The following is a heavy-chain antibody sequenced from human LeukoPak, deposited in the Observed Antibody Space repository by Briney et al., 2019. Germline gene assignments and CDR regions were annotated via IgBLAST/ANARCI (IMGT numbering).Heavy chain of an antibody. CDR3: ARARRYYGSGSFLALDY. CDR2: INAGSGTT. D-gene: IGHD3-10*01. Sequence: ASVKVSCKASGYTFSSYAIHWVRQAPGQRLEWMEWINAGSGTTKYPQKFQGRVTITADKSTSTAYMELRSLRSDDTAVYYCARARRYYGSGSFLALDYWGQGTLVTVSS. CDR1: GYTFSSYA. J-gene: IGHJ4*02. V-gene: IGHV1-3*01.